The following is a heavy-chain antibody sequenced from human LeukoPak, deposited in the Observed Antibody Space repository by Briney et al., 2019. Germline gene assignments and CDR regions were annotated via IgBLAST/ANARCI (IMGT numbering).Heavy chain of an antibody. CDR1: GFTFSSYA. J-gene: IGHJ6*04. V-gene: IGHV3-23*01. D-gene: IGHD3-10*01. CDR3: AKDLVRGVIIGNGMDV. CDR2: ISGSGGST. Sequence: GGSLRLSCAASGFTFSSYAMSWVRQAPGKGLEWVSAISGSGGSTYYADSVKGRFTISRDNSENTLYLQMNSLRAEDTAVYYCAKDLVRGVIIGNGMDVWGKGTTVTVSS.